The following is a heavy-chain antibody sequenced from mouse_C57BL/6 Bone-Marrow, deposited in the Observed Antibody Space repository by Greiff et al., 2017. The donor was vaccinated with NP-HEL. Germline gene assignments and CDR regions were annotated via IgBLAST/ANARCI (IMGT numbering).Heavy chain of an antibody. CDR3: ARGIYYDYLYAMDY. D-gene: IGHD2-4*01. CDR2: IWSGGST. J-gene: IGHJ4*01. V-gene: IGHV2-2*01. CDR1: GFSLTSYG. Sequence: VQLQQSGPGLVQPSQSLSIPCTVSGFSLTSYGVHWVRQSPGKGLEWLGVIWSGGSTDYNAAFISRLSISKDNSKSQVFFKMNSLQADDTAIYYCARGIYYDYLYAMDYWGQGTSATVSS.